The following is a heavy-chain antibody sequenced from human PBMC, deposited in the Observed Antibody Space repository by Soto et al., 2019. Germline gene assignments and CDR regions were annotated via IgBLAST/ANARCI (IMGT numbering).Heavy chain of an antibody. V-gene: IGHV3-23*01. Sequence: GGSLRLSCAASGFTFSSYAMSWVRQAPGKGLEWVSAISGSGGSTYYADSVKGRFTISRDNSKNTLYLQMNSLRAEDTAVYYCAKERCSSTSCYPNYFDYWGQGTLVTVSS. D-gene: IGHD2-2*01. J-gene: IGHJ4*02. CDR2: ISGSGGST. CDR1: GFTFSSYA. CDR3: AKERCSSTSCYPNYFDY.